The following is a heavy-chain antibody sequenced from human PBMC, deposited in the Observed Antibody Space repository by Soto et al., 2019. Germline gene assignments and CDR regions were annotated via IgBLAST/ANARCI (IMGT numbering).Heavy chain of an antibody. CDR1: GLTFSNFA. J-gene: IGHJ4*02. V-gene: IGHV3-23*01. CDR3: AKFKGFNWNYVFDD. D-gene: IGHD1-7*01. Sequence: GGSLRLSCEVSGLTFSNFAMSWVRQAPGKGLEWASAIGGSSGTTFYADSVKGRFTISKDYAKNMLYLQMNSLRAEDTAVYYCAKFKGFNWNYVFDDWGQGVPVTVSS. CDR2: IGGSSGTT.